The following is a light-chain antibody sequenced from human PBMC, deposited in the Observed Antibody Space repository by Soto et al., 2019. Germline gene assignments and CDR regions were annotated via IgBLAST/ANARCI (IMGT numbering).Light chain of an antibody. CDR2: GAS. J-gene: IGKJ5*01. CDR3: QQYGNSPIT. CDR1: QSVSSSD. Sequence: EIVLTQSPATLSLSPGERATLSCRASQSVSSSDLAWYQQKPGQAPRLLISGASGRATGIPDRFSGSGSGTDFTLTISRLEPEDFAVYYCQQYGNSPITFGQGTRLEIK. V-gene: IGKV3-20*01.